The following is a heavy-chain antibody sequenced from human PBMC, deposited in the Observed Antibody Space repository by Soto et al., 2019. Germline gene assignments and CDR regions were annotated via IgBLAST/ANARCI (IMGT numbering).Heavy chain of an antibody. CDR1: GYTFTTYG. V-gene: IGHV1-3*01. D-gene: IGHD6-25*01. CDR3: AIRGYRAASSAFDI. Sequence: GASVKVSCKASGYTFTTYGISWVRQAPGQGLEWMGWINAGNGNTKYSQKFQGRVTITRDTSASTAYMELSSLRSEDTAVYYCAIRGYRAASSAFDIWGQGTMVTVSS. J-gene: IGHJ3*02. CDR2: INAGNGNT.